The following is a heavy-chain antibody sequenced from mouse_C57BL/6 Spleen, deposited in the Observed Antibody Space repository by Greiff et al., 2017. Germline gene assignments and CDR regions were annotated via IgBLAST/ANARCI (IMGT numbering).Heavy chain of an antibody. CDR2: ISSSGST. CDR3: ARGSLIYYGYDGGYFDY. D-gene: IGHD2-2*01. V-gene: IGHV3-4*01. CDR1: GYSITNGNHW. J-gene: IGHJ2*01. Sequence: DVQLQESGPALVKPSQTVSLTCTVTGYSITNGNHWWNWIRQVSGSKLEWIGYISSSGSTDSNPSLKSRISITRDTSKNQLFLQLNSVTTEDIATYYCARGSLIYYGYDGGYFDYWGQGTTLTVSS.